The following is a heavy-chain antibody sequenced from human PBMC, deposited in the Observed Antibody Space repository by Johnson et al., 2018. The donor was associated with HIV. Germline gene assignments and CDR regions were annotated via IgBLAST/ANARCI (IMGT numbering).Heavy chain of an antibody. CDR2: ISSNGGST. J-gene: IGHJ3*01. Sequence: VQLVESGGGLVQPGGSLRLSCAASGFTFSSYAMHWVRQAPGKGLEYVSAISSNGGSTYYANSVKGRFTISRDNSKNTLYLEMGSLRAEDMGVYYCAIPYFHDSGVYHWGQGTMVTVSS. V-gene: IGHV3-64*01. CDR1: GFTFSSYA. CDR3: AIPYFHDSGVYH. D-gene: IGHD3-22*01.